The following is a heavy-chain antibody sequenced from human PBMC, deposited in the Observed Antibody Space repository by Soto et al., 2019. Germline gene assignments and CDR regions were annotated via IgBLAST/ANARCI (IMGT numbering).Heavy chain of an antibody. CDR2: SSSSSSVI. CDR1: GFILSDCA. D-gene: IGHD7-27*01. Sequence: EVQLVESGGGLVQPGGSLRLSCETSGFILSDCAMNWVRQAPGKGLEWVSYSSSSSSVIDYADSVKGRFTVSRDNARNSLYLQMNSLRAEDTAVYYCARDLSWGSNWYYYMDVWGKGTTVTVSS. J-gene: IGHJ6*03. CDR3: ARDLSWGSNWYYYMDV. V-gene: IGHV3-48*01.